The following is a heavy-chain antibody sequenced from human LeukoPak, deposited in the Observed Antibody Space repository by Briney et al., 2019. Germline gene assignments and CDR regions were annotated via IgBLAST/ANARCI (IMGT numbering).Heavy chain of an antibody. D-gene: IGHD6-13*01. J-gene: IGHJ4*02. CDR1: GGSISSYY. V-gene: IGHV4-59*01. Sequence: SETLSLTCTVSGGSISSYYWNWIRQPPGKGLEWIGNVDNSGSTNYNPSLKSRVTTSLDASKNQFSLKLTSVTTADTAVYYCARGSSYTSTSHFFDYWGQGTLVTVSS. CDR2: VDNSGST. CDR3: ARGSSYTSTSHFFDY.